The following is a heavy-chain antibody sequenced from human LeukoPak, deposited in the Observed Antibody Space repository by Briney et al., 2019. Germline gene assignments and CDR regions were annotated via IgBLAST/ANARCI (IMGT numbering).Heavy chain of an antibody. J-gene: IGHJ4*02. Sequence: SETLSLTCTVSGGSISSYYWSWIRQPPGKGLEWIGYIYYSGSTNYNPSLKSRVTISVDTSKNQFSLKLSSVTAADTAVYYCARIHRYCSGGSCYVLDYWGQGTLVTVSS. V-gene: IGHV4-59*01. CDR2: IYYSGST. D-gene: IGHD2-15*01. CDR3: ARIHRYCSGGSCYVLDY. CDR1: GGSISSYY.